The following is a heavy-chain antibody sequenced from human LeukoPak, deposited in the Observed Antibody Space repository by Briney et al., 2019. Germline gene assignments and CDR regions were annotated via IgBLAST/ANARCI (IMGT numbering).Heavy chain of an antibody. D-gene: IGHD4-17*01. CDR1: GFTFSTYT. CDR3: ARDRTTVTTFDY. CDR2: ISSSSSYI. V-gene: IGHV3-21*01. J-gene: IGHJ4*02. Sequence: PGGSLRLSCAASGFTFSTYTVNWVRQAPGKGLEWVSSISSSSSYIYYADSVKARFTISRDNAKNSLYLQVNSLRAEDTAVYYCARDRTTVTTFDYWGQGTLVTVSS.